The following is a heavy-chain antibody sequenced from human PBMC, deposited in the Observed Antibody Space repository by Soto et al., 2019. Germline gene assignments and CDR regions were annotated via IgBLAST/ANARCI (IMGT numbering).Heavy chain of an antibody. CDR3: ARDYSGYDPALNRFDP. D-gene: IGHD5-12*01. CDR2: INPNGGST. Sequence: RASVKVSCKAPADTFTSYYIHWVRQAPGHGLEWMGIINPNGGSTRFAQTFQGRITMTTDTSTSTVYMELRSLRSEDTAVYYCARDYSGYDPALNRFDPWGQGTLVTVSS. CDR1: ADTFTSYY. J-gene: IGHJ5*02. V-gene: IGHV1-46*01.